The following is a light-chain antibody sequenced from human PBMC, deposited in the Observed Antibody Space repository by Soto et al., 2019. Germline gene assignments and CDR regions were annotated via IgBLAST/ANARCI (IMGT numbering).Light chain of an antibody. V-gene: IGKV3-20*01. CDR2: GAS. Sequence: TVSNQKTANLSLSREECTSLSCRASQSVSSYLAWYQQKPGQAPRLLIYGASNRATGIPDRFSGSGSGTDFTLTISRLEPEDFAGYYCQQYGSSGTFGQGTKVDIK. CDR3: QQYGSSGT. J-gene: IGKJ1*01. CDR1: QSVSSY.